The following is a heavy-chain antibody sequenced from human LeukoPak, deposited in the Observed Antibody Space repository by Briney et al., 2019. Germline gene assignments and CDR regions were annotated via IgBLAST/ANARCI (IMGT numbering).Heavy chain of an antibody. CDR1: GYTFTSYG. CDR3: ARVKSSSWENWFDP. Sequence: ASVKVSCKASGYTFTSYGISWVRQAPGQGLEWMGWISAYNGNTNYAQKLQGRVTMTTDTSTSTAYMELRSLRSDDTAVYYCARVKSSSWENWFDPWGQGTLVTVSS. J-gene: IGHJ5*02. D-gene: IGHD6-13*01. V-gene: IGHV1-18*01. CDR2: ISAYNGNT.